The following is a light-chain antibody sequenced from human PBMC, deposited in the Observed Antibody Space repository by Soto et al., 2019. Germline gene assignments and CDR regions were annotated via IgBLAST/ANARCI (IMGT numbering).Light chain of an antibody. CDR2: DVS. V-gene: IGLV2-14*03. Sequence: QSALTQPASVSGSPGQSITISCTGTSSDIGDYNSVSWYQHHPGKAPKLMIYDVSSRPSGVSNRFSGSKSGNTASLTISGLQAEDEADYYCSSYTSISTSVVFGLGTKVNVL. J-gene: IGLJ2*01. CDR1: SSDIGDYNS. CDR3: SSYTSISTSVV.